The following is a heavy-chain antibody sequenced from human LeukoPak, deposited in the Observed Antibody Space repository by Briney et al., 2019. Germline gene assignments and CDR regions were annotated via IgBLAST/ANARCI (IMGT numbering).Heavy chain of an antibody. CDR1: GFTFSDYY. CDR2: ISSSSSST. V-gene: IGHV3-11*05. J-gene: IGHJ4*02. CDR3: ARDPVANRYGGNPPRWFDY. Sequence: PGGSLRLSCAASGFTFSDYYMSWIRQAPGKGLEWVSYISSSSSSTKYTDSVKGRFTISRDNARTSLYLQMDSLRAEDTAVYYCARDPVANRYGGNPPRWFDYWGQGTLVTVSS. D-gene: IGHD4-23*01.